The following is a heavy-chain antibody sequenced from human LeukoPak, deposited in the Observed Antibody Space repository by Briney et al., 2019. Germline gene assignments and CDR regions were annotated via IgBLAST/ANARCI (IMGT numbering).Heavy chain of an antibody. CDR3: ARGIVGATEGFDY. CDR1: GGSISSYY. V-gene: IGHV4-59*08. J-gene: IGHJ4*02. CDR2: IYYSGST. Sequence: PSETLSLTCTVSGGSISSYYWSWIRQPPGKGLEWIGYIYYSGSTNYNPSLKSRVTISVDTSKNQFSLKLSSVTAADTAVYYCARGIVGATEGFDYWGQGTLVTVSS. D-gene: IGHD1-26*01.